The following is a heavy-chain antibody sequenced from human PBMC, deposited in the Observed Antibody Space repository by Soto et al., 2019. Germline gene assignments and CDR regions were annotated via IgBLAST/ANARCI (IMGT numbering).Heavy chain of an antibody. J-gene: IGHJ6*03. Sequence: GGSLRLSCAASGFTFSDYYMSWIRQAPGKGLEWVSYISSSGSTIYYADSVKGRFTISRDNAKNSLYLQMNSLRAEDTAVYYCARDQRDQNVLLWFGELRDYYMDVWGKGTTVTVSS. CDR1: GFTFSDYY. CDR3: ARDQRDQNVLLWFGELRDYYMDV. D-gene: IGHD3-10*01. CDR2: ISSSGSTI. V-gene: IGHV3-11*01.